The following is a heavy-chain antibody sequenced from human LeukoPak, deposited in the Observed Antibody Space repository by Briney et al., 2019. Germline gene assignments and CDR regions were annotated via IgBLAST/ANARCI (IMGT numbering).Heavy chain of an antibody. Sequence: ASVKVSCKASGYTFTSYGISWVRLAPGQGLERMGWINPNSGGTNYAQKFQGRVTMTRDTSISTAYMELSRLRSDDTAVYYCAGAAANYYYCYMDVWGKGATVTVSS. CDR1: GYTFTSYG. V-gene: IGHV1-2*02. CDR2: INPNSGGT. D-gene: IGHD6-13*01. CDR3: AGAAANYYYCYMDV. J-gene: IGHJ6*03.